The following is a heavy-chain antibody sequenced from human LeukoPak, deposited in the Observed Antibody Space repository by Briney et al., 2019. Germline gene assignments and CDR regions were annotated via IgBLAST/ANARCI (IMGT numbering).Heavy chain of an antibody. Sequence: GGSLRLSCAASGFTFSSYAMHWVRQAPGKGLEWVAVISYDGSNKYYADSVKGRFTISRDNSKNTLYLQMNSLRAEDTAMYYCARVGGAHYWGQGTLVTVSS. CDR1: GFTFSSYA. V-gene: IGHV3-30*04. D-gene: IGHD3-16*01. J-gene: IGHJ4*02. CDR3: ARVGGAHY. CDR2: ISYDGSNK.